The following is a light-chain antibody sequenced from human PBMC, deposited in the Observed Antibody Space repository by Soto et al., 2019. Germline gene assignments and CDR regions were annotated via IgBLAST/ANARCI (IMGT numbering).Light chain of an antibody. CDR3: QQYGSSPL. V-gene: IGKV3-20*01. Sequence: EIVLTQSPGTLSLSPGERAALSCRASQSVSSKFLAWYQQKPGQAPRLLIYAASNRATGIPARFSGSGSGTDFTLTISRLEPEDFAVYYCQQYGSSPLFGPGTKVDIK. CDR1: QSVSSKF. CDR2: AAS. J-gene: IGKJ3*01.